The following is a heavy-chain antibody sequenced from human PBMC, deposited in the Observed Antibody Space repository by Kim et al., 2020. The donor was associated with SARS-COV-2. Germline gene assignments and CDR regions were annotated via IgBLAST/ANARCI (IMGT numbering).Heavy chain of an antibody. V-gene: IGHV1-69*04. CDR3: ARRPRFLEWLGLDP. CDR1: GGTFSSYA. CDR2: IIPILGIA. Sequence: SVKVSCKASGGTFSSYAISWVRQAPGQGLEWMGRIIPILGIANYAQKFQGRVTITADKSTSTAYMELSSLRSEDTAVYYCARRPRFLEWLGLDPWGQGTLVTVSS. J-gene: IGHJ5*02. D-gene: IGHD3-3*01.